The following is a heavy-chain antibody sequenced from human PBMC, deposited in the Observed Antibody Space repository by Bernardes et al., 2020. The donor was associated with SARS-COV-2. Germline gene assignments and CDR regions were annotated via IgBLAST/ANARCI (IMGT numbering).Heavy chain of an antibody. D-gene: IGHD7-27*01. CDR3: ATGSPWGYWFDP. Sequence: ASVKDSCKVSGYTLTELSMHWVRQAPGKGLEWMGGFDPEDGETIYSQKFQGRVTMTEDTSTDTAYMELSSLRSEDTAVYYCATGSPWGYWFDPWGQGTLVTVSS. CDR2: FDPEDGET. CDR1: GYTLTELS. J-gene: IGHJ5*02. V-gene: IGHV1-24*01.